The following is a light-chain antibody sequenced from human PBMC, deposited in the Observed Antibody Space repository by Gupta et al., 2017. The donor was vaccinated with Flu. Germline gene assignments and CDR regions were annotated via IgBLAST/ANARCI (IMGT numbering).Light chain of an antibody. CDR2: AAS. Sequence: DMQMTQSPSSLSASVGDRVTITCRATQSVRSYLNWYQQKPGKAPILLISAASSLQSGVPSRFSGSGSGTDFTLTISRLQVEDFATYYCQQRDIMPNSFGHGTKV. V-gene: IGKV1-39*01. J-gene: IGKJ3*01. CDR3: QQRDIMPNS. CDR1: QSVRSY.